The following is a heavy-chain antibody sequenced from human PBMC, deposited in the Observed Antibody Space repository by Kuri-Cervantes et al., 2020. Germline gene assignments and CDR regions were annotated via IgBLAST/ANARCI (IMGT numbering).Heavy chain of an antibody. CDR2: IRSKANSYAT. Sequence: GGSLRLSCAASGFTFSSYGMHWVRQASGKGLEWVGRIRSKANSYATAYAASVKGRFTISRDDSKNTAYLQLNSLKTEDTAVYYCTRALMDVWGKGTTVTVSS. V-gene: IGHV3-73*01. CDR1: GFTFSSYG. CDR3: TRALMDV. J-gene: IGHJ6*03.